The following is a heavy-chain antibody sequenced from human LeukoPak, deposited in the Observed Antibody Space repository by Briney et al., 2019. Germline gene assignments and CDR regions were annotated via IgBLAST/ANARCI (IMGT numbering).Heavy chain of an antibody. CDR2: IYYSGST. J-gene: IGHJ4*02. D-gene: IGHD5-12*01. Sequence: SETLSLTCTVSGGSISSYYWSWIRQPPGKGLEWIGYIYYSGSTNYNPSLKSRVTISVDTSKNQFSLKLSSVTAADTAVYYCARRGDRWLPDYWGQGTLVTVSS. CDR3: ARRGDRWLPDY. V-gene: IGHV4-59*08. CDR1: GGSISSYY.